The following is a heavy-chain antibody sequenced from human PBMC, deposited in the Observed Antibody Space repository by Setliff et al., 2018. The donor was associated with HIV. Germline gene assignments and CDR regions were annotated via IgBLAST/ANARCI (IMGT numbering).Heavy chain of an antibody. Sequence: GASVKVSCKASGSTFTSYAINWVRQAPGQGLEWMGIINPSDNRTYYAQKFQGRVTITADGSTRTVYMVLSSLRSEDTAVYYCARGTDGDYYYYMDVWGKGTTVTVSS. D-gene: IGHD3-10*01. J-gene: IGHJ6*03. V-gene: IGHV1-69*11. CDR1: GSTFTSYA. CDR3: ARGTDGDYYYYMDV. CDR2: INPSDNRT.